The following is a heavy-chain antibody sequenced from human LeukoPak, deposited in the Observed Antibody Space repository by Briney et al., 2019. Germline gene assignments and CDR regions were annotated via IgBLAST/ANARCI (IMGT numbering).Heavy chain of an antibody. CDR1: GYTFTSYY. CDR2: INTSGGST. D-gene: IGHD5-24*01. V-gene: IGHV1-46*01. J-gene: IGHJ4*02. Sequence: ASVKVSCKASGYTFTSYYMHWVRQAPGQGLEWMVIINTSGGSTSYAQKFQGRVTMTRDTSKSTVYMELSSLRSEDTAVYYCARGIGRDQADYWGQGTLVTVSS. CDR3: ARGIGRDQADY.